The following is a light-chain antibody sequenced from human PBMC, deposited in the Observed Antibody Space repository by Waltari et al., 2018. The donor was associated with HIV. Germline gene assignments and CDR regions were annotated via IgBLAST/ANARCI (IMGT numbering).Light chain of an antibody. Sequence: QSMLTQPPSVSATSGQRVTISCSGSSSHIGTNHLSWNQLGPGPGPRLLIYDNDKRPSDTPDPFSASKSGTSGTLVISDLQTVDEADYFCATWDSALSGVLFGGGTSVIVL. V-gene: IGLV1-51*01. CDR2: DND. J-gene: IGLJ2*01. CDR1: SSHIGTNH. CDR3: ATWDSALSGVL.